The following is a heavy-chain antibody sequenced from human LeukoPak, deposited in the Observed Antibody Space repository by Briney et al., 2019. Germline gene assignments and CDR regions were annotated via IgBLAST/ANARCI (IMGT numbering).Heavy chain of an antibody. CDR2: ISSSSSYI. CDR1: GGSISSYY. CDR3: ARDRPPLTPPQPRPYYDFWSGYVDY. J-gene: IGHJ4*02. D-gene: IGHD3-3*01. Sequence: PSETLSLTCTVSGGSISSYYWSWIRQPPGKGLEWVSSISSSSSYIYYADSVKGRFTISRDNAKNSLYLQMNSLRAEDTAVYYCARDRPPLTPPQPRPYYDFWSGYVDYWGQGTLVTVSS. V-gene: IGHV3-21*01.